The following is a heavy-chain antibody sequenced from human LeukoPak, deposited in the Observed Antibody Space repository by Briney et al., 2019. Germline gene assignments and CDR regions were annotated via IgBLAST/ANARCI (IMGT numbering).Heavy chain of an antibody. CDR1: GGSMSNYY. Sequence: SETLSLTCTVSGGSMSNYYWTWIRQPPGKGLEWIAYIFDSGSANYNPSLRSRVTISVDTSKNQFSLKLSSVTAADTAVYYCARPGTTDAFDIWGQGTMVTVSS. CDR3: ARPGTTDAFDI. CDR2: IFDSGSA. D-gene: IGHD1-1*01. V-gene: IGHV4-59*01. J-gene: IGHJ3*02.